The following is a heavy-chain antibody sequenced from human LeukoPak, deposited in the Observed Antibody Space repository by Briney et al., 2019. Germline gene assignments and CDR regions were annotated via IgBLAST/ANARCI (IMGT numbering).Heavy chain of an antibody. J-gene: IGHJ4*02. D-gene: IGHD3-22*01. CDR1: GYAITGYY. V-gene: IGHV1-2*02. CDR2: MNPNSGGT. CDR3: AKAPEEGWLLLDY. Sequence: ASVKVSCKASGYAITGYYLHWVRQAPGQGLEWMGWMNPNSGGTHFAQRFQGRVTMTRDTIISTAYMELSRLRSDDTAVYYCAKAPEEGWLLLDYWGQGTLVTVSS.